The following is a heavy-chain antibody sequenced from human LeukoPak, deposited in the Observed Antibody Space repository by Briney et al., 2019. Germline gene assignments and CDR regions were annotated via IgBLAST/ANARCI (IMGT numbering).Heavy chain of an antibody. CDR3: ARHVYLGGYYRAGWYFDL. CDR2: INHSGST. J-gene: IGHJ2*01. V-gene: IGHV4-39*01. D-gene: IGHD3-3*01. Sequence: SETLSLTCTVSGGSISSSSYYWGWIRQPPGKGLEWIGEINHSGSTNYNPSLKSRVTISVDTSKNQFSLKLSSVTAADTAVYYCARHVYLGGYYRAGWYFDLWGRGTLVTVSS. CDR1: GGSISSSSYY.